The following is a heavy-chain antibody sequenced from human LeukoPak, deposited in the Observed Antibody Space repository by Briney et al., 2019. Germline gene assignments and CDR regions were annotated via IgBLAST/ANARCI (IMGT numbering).Heavy chain of an antibody. V-gene: IGHV4-59*08. CDR1: GGSISSYY. Sequence: SETLSLTCTVSGGSISSYYWSWIRQPPGKGLEWIGYIYYSGSTNYNPSLKSRVTISVDTSKNQFSLKLSSVTAADTAVYYCARRRVGVFFDYWGQGTLVTVSS. CDR2: IYYSGST. D-gene: IGHD1-26*01. J-gene: IGHJ4*02. CDR3: ARRRVGVFFDY.